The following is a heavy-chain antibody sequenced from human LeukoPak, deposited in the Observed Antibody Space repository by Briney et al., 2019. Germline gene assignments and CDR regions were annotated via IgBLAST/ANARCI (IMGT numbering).Heavy chain of an antibody. CDR2: INSDGINT. CDR1: GFTFSNYW. V-gene: IGHV3-74*01. J-gene: IGHJ5*02. D-gene: IGHD3-22*01. CDR3: ARDLGQYYDTSDNWFDP. Sequence: GGSLRLSCAASGFTFSNYWMHWVRQAPGKGLVWVSRINSDGINTSYADSVKGRFTISRDNAKNTLNMQMNSLRAEDTAVYYCARDLGQYYDTSDNWFDPWGQGTLVTVSS.